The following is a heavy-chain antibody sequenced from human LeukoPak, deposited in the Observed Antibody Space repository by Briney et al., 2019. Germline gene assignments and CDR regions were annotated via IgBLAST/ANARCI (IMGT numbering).Heavy chain of an antibody. V-gene: IGHV3-7*01. CDR1: GFPLSSYW. Sequence: GGSLRLSCAASGFPLSSYWLSWLRQAPGKALEWVASIKQDETEKHYVDSVKGRFTISRDNAKKLVYLQMNSLRAEDTAVYYCARAYCSGGSCYPYYYYMDVWGKGTTVTISS. D-gene: IGHD2-15*01. CDR3: ARAYCSGGSCYPYYYYMDV. J-gene: IGHJ6*03. CDR2: IKQDETEK.